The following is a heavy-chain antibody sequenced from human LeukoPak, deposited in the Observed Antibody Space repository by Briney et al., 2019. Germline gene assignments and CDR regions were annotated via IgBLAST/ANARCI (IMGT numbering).Heavy chain of an antibody. CDR2: INHSGST. CDR1: GGSFSGYY. Sequence: PSETLSLTCAVYGGSFSGYYWSWIRQPPGKGLEWIGEINHSGSTNYNPSLKSRVTISVDTSKNQFSLKLSSVTAADTAVYYCARVLLQGIRLEEVDYWGQGTLVTVSS. V-gene: IGHV4-34*01. J-gene: IGHJ4*02. D-gene: IGHD4-11*01. CDR3: ARVLLQGIRLEEVDY.